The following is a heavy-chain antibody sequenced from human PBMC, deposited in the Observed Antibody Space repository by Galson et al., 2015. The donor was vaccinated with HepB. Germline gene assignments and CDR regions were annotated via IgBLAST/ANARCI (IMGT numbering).Heavy chain of an antibody. CDR2: VAGRGTYT. CDR3: AKDNFVGGIRTDC. Sequence: SLRLSCAASGFSFSSYDMTWVRQAPGKGLEWVSTVAGRGTYTYYADSVKGRFTISRDNSKNTLYLQMNSLRVEDTALYYCAKDNFVGGIRTDCWGQGTLVTVSS. D-gene: IGHD3-16*02. V-gene: IGHV3-23*01. CDR1: GFSFSSYD. J-gene: IGHJ4*02.